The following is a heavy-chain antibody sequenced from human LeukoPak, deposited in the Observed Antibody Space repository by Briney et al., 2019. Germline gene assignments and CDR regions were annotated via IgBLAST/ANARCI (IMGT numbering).Heavy chain of an antibody. CDR3: ARAQPDYSSSWYVDY. D-gene: IGHD6-13*01. CDR1: GGSISSYY. Sequence: SETLSLTCTVSGGSISSYYWSWIRQPPGKGLEWIGYIYYSGSTNYNPSLKSRVTISVDTSKNQFSLKLSSVTAADTAVYYCARAQPDYSSSWYVDYWGQGTLVTVSS. J-gene: IGHJ4*02. CDR2: IYYSGST. V-gene: IGHV4-59*01.